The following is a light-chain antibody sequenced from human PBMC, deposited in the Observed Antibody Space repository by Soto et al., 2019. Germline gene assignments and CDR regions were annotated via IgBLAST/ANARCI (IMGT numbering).Light chain of an antibody. CDR1: QSISSW. CDR2: AAS. Sequence: IQMTQSPSTLSASVGDRVTIICRASQSISSWLAWYQQKPGKAPKLLIYAASSLQSGVPSRFSGSGSGTDFTLTISSLQPEDFATYYCQQSYTITFGQGTRLEIK. CDR3: QQSYTIT. J-gene: IGKJ5*01. V-gene: IGKV1-39*01.